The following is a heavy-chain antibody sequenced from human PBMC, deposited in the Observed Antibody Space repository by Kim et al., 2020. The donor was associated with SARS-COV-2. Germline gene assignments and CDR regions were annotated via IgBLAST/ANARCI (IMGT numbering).Heavy chain of an antibody. CDR1: GFTFSSYG. V-gene: IGHV3-33*01. D-gene: IGHD3-3*01. J-gene: IGHJ6*03. CDR2: IWYDGSNK. CDR3: ARAGSSSYITIFGVVTYYMDV. Sequence: GGSLRLSCAASGFTFSSYGMHWVRQAPGKGLEWVAVIWYDGSNKYYADSVKSRFTISRDNSKNTLYLQMNSLRAEDTAVYYCARAGSSSYITIFGVVTYYMDVWGKGTTVTVSS.